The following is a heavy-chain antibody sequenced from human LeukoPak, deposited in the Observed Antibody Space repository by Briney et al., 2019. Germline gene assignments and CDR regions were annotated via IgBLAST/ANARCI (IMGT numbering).Heavy chain of an antibody. D-gene: IGHD2-21*02. CDR2: IYPGDPDT. J-gene: IGHJ3*02. CDR1: GYSFTSYW. Sequence: GESLKISCKGSGYSFTSYWIGWVRQMPGKGLEWMGIIYPGDPDTRYSPSFQGQVIISADKSISTAYLQWSSLKASDTAMYYCAREAYCGGDCYLDAFDIWGQGTMVTVSS. V-gene: IGHV5-51*01. CDR3: AREAYCGGDCYLDAFDI.